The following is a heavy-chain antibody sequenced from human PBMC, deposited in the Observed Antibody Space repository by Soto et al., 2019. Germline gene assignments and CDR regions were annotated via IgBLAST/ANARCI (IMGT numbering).Heavy chain of an antibody. CDR2: ISDTGGDS. J-gene: IGHJ4*02. CDR3: VRDLCRSATMPCLDH. D-gene: IGHD1-1*01. CDR1: GFTFINYA. Sequence: GGSLRLSCEASGFTFINYAMSWVRQSPGKGLEWVSSISDTGGDSYYADSMDGRFTVSRDNSKNTLYLQINSLRAEDTAIYYCVRDLCRSATMPCLDHWGQGALVTVSS. V-gene: IGHV3-23*01.